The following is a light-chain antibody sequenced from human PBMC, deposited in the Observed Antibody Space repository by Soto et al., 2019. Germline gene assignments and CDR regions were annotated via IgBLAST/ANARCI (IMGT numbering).Light chain of an antibody. V-gene: IGLV8-61*01. CDR2: STS. J-gene: IGLJ3*02. CDR1: SGSVSTSFF. CDR3: VLYMGSGLWV. Sequence: QAVVTQEPSFSVSPGGTVTLTCGLSSGSVSTSFFPSWYQQTPDQAPRTLISSTSTRSSGVPDRFSGSILGNKAALTITGAQADDESDYYCVLYMGSGLWVFGGGTKLTVL.